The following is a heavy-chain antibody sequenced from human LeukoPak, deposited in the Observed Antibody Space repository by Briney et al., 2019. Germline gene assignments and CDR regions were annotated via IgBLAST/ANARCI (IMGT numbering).Heavy chain of an antibody. CDR3: ARHATSRYYSATYD. V-gene: IGHV3-23*01. D-gene: IGHD3-22*01. CDR2: ISGSGGST. Sequence: PGGSLRLSCAASGLTFRYYAMSWVRQVPGKGLEWVSAISGSGGSTYYTDSVKGRFTISRDNSNNTLSLQMSPLRAEDMAVYYCARHATSRYYSATYDWGQGTLVTVFS. CDR1: GLTFRYYA. J-gene: IGHJ4*02.